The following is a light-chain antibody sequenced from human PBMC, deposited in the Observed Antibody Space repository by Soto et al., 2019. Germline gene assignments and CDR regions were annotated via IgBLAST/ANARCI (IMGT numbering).Light chain of an antibody. CDR2: GAG. Sequence: EIVLTQSPGTLSLSPGERATVSCRASQSVTSSYLAWYQQKPGQAPRLLIYGAGSRATGIPDRFSGSGSGTDFILTISRLEPEDFAVYYCQQYGSTPVTFGQGTKVEI. CDR1: QSVTSSY. CDR3: QQYGSTPVT. V-gene: IGKV3-20*01. J-gene: IGKJ1*01.